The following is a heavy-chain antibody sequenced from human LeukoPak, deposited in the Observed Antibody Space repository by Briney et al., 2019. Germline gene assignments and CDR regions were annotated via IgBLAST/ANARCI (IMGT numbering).Heavy chain of an antibody. Sequence: SETPSLTCTVSGYSISSGYYWGWIRQPPGKGLEWIGYIYYSGSTNYNPSLKSRVTISVDTSKNQFSLKLRSVTAADTAVYYCARVSGYDWESFYDYWGQGTLVTVSS. J-gene: IGHJ4*02. CDR2: IYYSGST. D-gene: IGHD5-12*01. V-gene: IGHV4-61*01. CDR1: GYSISSGYY. CDR3: ARVSGYDWESFYDY.